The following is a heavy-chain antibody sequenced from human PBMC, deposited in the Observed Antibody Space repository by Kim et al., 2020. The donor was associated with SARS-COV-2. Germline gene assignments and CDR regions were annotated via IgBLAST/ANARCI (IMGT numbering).Heavy chain of an antibody. CDR1: GGSISSGDYY. J-gene: IGHJ4*02. V-gene: IGHV4-30-4*01. CDR2: IYYSGST. D-gene: IGHD2-2*01. Sequence: SETLSLTCTVSGGSISSGDYYWSWIRQPPGKGLEWIGYIYYSGSTYYNPSLKSRVTISVDTSKNQFSLKLSSVTAADTAVYYCAREGGGYCSSTSCRQPFDYWGQGTLVTVSS. CDR3: AREGGGYCSSTSCRQPFDY.